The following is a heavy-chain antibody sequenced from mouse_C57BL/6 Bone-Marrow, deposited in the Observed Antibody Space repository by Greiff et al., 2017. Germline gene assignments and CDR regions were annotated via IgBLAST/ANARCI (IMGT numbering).Heavy chain of an antibody. CDR1: GFTFSDYY. J-gene: IGHJ3*01. V-gene: IGHV5-12*01. CDR3: ARPGAEGAWFAY. Sequence: EVQLVEPGGGLVQPGGSLKLSCAASGFTFSDYYMYWVRQTPEKRLEWVAYISTGGGSTYYPETVKGRFTLSRDNAKTTLYLQLSSLKSEDAAVDYWARPGAEGAWFAYWGQGTLVTVSA. CDR2: ISTGGGST.